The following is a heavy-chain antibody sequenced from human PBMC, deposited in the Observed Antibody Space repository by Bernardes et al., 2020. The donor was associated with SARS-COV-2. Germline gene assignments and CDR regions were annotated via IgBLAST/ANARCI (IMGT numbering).Heavy chain of an antibody. D-gene: IGHD3-22*01. Sequence: ASVEACWEAFGNPLSGYYIHWVRQNPGQGLEWMGWINPKSGGTNYAQRFQGRVTMTRDTSISTAYMELSRLRSDDTAVYYCALPPTNYDRYGMDVWGRGTTVTVSS. CDR3: ALPPTNYDRYGMDV. J-gene: IGHJ6*02. V-gene: IGHV1-2*02. CDR1: GNPLSGYY. CDR2: INPKSGGT.